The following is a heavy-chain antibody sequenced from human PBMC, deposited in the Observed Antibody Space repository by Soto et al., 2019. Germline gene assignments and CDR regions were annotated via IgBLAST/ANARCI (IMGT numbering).Heavy chain of an antibody. CDR1: GGSVSTGSYY. Sequence: SETLSLTCTVSGGSVSTGSYYWNWIRQPPGKGLEWIGYIYYGGSSDYNPSLKSRVTPSLQSRVTMSVGTSVNQFSLKLTSVTAADTAVYYCARDYYGLDPWGQGTLVTVSS. V-gene: IGHV4-61*01. CDR2: IYYGGSS. CDR3: ARDYYGLDP. D-gene: IGHD3-10*01. J-gene: IGHJ5*02.